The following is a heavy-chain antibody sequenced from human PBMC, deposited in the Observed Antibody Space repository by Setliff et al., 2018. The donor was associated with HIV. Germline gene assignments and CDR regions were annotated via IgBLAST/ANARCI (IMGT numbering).Heavy chain of an antibody. CDR1: GGSISSSSYY. Sequence: KASETLSLTCTVSGGSISSSSYYWGWIRQPPGKGLQRIGEINHRGSTNYNPSLKSRVTVSVDTSKNQFSLKLGSVTAADTAVYYCARESPSSSWFYFDFWGQGTLVTVSS. J-gene: IGHJ4*02. CDR3: ARESPSSSWFYFDF. D-gene: IGHD6-13*01. V-gene: IGHV4-39*07. CDR2: INHRGST.